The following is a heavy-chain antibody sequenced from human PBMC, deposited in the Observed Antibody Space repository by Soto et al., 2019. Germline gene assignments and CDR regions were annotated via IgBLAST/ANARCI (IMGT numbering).Heavy chain of an antibody. J-gene: IGHJ6*02. V-gene: IGHV1-8*01. CDR1: GYTFSDFD. CDR2: MNAKSGDT. D-gene: IGHD3-16*01. CDR3: ARGNPFNYAGFDV. Sequence: ASVKVSCKASGYTFSDFDINWLRQASGQGPEWMGWMNAKSGDTVFAQRFQGKFNMTWDTSLSTAYMEVDSLTSDYTAIYYCARGNPFNYAGFDVWGQGATVTVSS.